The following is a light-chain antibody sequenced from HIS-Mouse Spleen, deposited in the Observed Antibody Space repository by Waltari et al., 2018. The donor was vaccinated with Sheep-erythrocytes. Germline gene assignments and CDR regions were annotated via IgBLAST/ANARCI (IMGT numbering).Light chain of an antibody. Sequence: DVVMTQSPLSLPVPLGQPASISCRSSQSLVHSDGNTYLNWFQQRPGQSPRRLIYKVSNQDSWVPDRVSGSGSGTDFTLKISMVEAEDVGVYYCVQGTFGQGTKLEIK. V-gene: IGKV2-30*02. J-gene: IGKJ2*01. CDR3: VQGT. CDR1: QSLVHSDGNTY. CDR2: KVS.